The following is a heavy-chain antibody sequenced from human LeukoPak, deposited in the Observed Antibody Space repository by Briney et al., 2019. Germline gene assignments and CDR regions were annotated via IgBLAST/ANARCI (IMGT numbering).Heavy chain of an antibody. CDR2: ISSSSSSI. J-gene: IGHJ6*03. Sequence: GGSLRLSCAASGFTFSNYSMNWVRQAPGKGLEWVSYISSSSSSIFYADSVKGRFAISRDNAKNSLYLQMNSLRAEDTAVYYCAKEFYYYYYYMDVWGKGTTVTVSS. V-gene: IGHV3-48*01. CDR1: GFTFSNYS. CDR3: AKEFYYYYYYMDV.